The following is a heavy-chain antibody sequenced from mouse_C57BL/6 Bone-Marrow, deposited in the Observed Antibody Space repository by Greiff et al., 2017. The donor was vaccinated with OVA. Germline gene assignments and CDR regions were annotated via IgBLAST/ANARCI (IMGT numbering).Heavy chain of an antibody. CDR2: ISNGGGST. V-gene: IGHV5-12*01. Sequence: DVKLVESGGGLVQPGGSLKLSCAASGFTFSDYYMYWVRQTPEKRLERVAYISNGGGSTYYPDTVKGRFTISRDNAKNTLYLQMSRLKSEDTAMYYCARRYGSSYDWYFDVWGTGTTVTVSS. J-gene: IGHJ1*03. CDR1: GFTFSDYY. D-gene: IGHD1-1*01. CDR3: ARRYGSSYDWYFDV.